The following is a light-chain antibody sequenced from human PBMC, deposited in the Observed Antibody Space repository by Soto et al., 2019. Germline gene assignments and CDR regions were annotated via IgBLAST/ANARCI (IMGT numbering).Light chain of an antibody. CDR1: QSVSNNY. CDR3: QQYGVSPLMFT. CDR2: GAS. V-gene: IGKV3-20*01. J-gene: IGKJ2*01. Sequence: EIVLVQSPGTLSLSPGERATLSCRASQSVSNNYLAWYQQKPGQAPRLLIYGASSRATGVPDRFSGSGTGTDCSLTITRLEPEDFAVYYWQQYGVSPLMFTCGQGTKVGVK.